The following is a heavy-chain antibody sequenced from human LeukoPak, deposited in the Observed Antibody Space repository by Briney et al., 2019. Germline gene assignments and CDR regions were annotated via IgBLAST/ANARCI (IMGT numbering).Heavy chain of an antibody. Sequence: SETLSLTCTVSGGSMSSHYWSWIRQPPGKGLEWIGYIYYSGSTNYNPSLNSRVTISVDTSKNQFSLKLSSVTAADTAVYYCARREVNCGGDCLDYWGQGTLVTVSS. CDR1: GGSMSSHY. D-gene: IGHD2-21*01. J-gene: IGHJ4*02. CDR3: ARREVNCGGDCLDY. CDR2: IYYSGST. V-gene: IGHV4-59*08.